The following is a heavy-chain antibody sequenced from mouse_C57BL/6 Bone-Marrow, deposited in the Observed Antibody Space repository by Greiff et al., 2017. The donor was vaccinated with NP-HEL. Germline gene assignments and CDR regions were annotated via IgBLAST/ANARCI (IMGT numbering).Heavy chain of an antibody. CDR3: ARWRDYYGSTYFDY. Sequence: VQLQQSGAELVRPGTSVKMSCKASGYTFTNYWIGWAKQRPGHGLEWIGDIYPGGGYTNYNEKFKGKATLTADKSSSTAYMQFSSLTSEDSAIYYCARWRDYYGSTYFDYWGQGTTLTVSS. D-gene: IGHD1-1*01. J-gene: IGHJ2*01. CDR1: GYTFTNYW. CDR2: IYPGGGYT. V-gene: IGHV1-63*01.